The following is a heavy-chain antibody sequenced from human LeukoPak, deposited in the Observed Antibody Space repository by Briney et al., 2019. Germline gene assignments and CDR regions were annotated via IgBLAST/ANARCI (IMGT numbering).Heavy chain of an antibody. J-gene: IGHJ4*02. CDR2: INHSGST. CDR3: ARASLGATLGY. D-gene: IGHD1-26*01. CDR1: GGSFSGYY. V-gene: IGHV4-34*01. Sequence: SETLSLTCAVYGGSFSGYYWSWIRQPPGKGLEWIGEINHSGSTNYNPSLKSRVTISVDTSKNQFSLKLSSVTAADTAVYYCARASLGATLGYWGQGTLVTVSS.